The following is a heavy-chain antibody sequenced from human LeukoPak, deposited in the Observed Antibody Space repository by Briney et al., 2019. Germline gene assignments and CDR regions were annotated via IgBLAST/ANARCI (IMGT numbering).Heavy chain of an antibody. D-gene: IGHD3-10*01. Sequence: ASVKVSCKASAYTFTSYDINWVRQATGQGLEWMGWMNPNSGNTGYAQKFQGRITMTRNTSIGTAYMELSSLRSEDTAVYYCARVRYLSDYYGSGSHRGFDYWGQRTLVTVSS. CDR1: AYTFTSYD. J-gene: IGHJ4*02. CDR2: MNPNSGNT. V-gene: IGHV1-8*01. CDR3: ARVRYLSDYYGSGSHRGFDY.